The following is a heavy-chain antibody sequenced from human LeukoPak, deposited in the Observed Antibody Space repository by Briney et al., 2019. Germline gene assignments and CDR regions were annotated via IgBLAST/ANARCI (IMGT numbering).Heavy chain of an antibody. CDR2: ISAYNGNT. V-gene: IGHV1-18*01. Sequence: GASVKVSCKASGYTFTSYGISWVRQAPGQGLEWMGWISAYNGNTNYAQKLQGRVTMTTDTSTSTAYMELRSLRSDDTAVYYCARDSGSNLYYYYYGMDVWGQGTTVTASS. CDR3: ARDSGSNLYYYYYGMDV. CDR1: GYTFTSYG. D-gene: IGHD1-26*01. J-gene: IGHJ6*02.